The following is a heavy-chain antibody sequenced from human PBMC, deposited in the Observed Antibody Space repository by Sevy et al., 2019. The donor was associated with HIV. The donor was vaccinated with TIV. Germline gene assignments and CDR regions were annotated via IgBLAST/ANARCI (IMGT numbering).Heavy chain of an antibody. CDR2: IYYTGST. Sequence: SETLSLTCTVSSGTISSNTYYWGRIRQPPGKGLEWIGTIYYTGSTYYSPSLKSRVSISVDTSKNQFSLKLISVTAADTAVYYCTRLVYGDYVNYFDPWGQGTLVTVSS. CDR1: SGTISSNTYY. D-gene: IGHD4-17*01. V-gene: IGHV4-39*01. J-gene: IGHJ5*02. CDR3: TRLVYGDYVNYFDP.